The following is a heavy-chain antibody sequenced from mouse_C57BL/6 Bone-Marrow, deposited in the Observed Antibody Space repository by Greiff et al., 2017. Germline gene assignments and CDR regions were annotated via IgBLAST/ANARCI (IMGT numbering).Heavy chain of an antibody. J-gene: IGHJ4*01. V-gene: IGHV1-63*01. CDR2: SYPGGGYT. CDR3: ARLGNYSMDY. Sequence: VQLQQSGAELVRPGTSVKMSCKASGYTFTNYWIGWAKQRPGHGLEWIGDSYPGGGYTNYNEKFKGKATLTADTSSSTAYMQFSSLTSADSAIYYCARLGNYSMDYWGQGTSVTVSS. CDR1: GYTFTNYW.